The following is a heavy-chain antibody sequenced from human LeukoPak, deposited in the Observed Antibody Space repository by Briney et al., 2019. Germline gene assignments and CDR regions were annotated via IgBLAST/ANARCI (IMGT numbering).Heavy chain of an antibody. Sequence: GGSLRLSCAASGFTFSSYAMHWVRQAPGKGLEWVAVISYDGSNKYYADSVKGRFTISRDNSKNTLYLQMNSLRAEDTAVYYCAREGPTGVAAAGRNYWGQGTLVTVSS. V-gene: IGHV3-30-3*01. J-gene: IGHJ4*02. D-gene: IGHD6-13*01. CDR2: ISYDGSNK. CDR1: GFTFSSYA. CDR3: AREGPTGVAAAGRNY.